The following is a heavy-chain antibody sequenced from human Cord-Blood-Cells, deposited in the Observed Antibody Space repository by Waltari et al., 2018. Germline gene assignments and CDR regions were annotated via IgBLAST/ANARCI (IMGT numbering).Heavy chain of an antibody. CDR3: ARLIVVVTAILDY. V-gene: IGHV4-39*01. CDR1: GGSISSSSYY. CDR2: IYYSWST. J-gene: IGHJ4*02. Sequence: QLQLQESGPGLVKPSETLSLTCTVSGGSISSSSYYWGWIRQPPGKGLEWIGSIYYSWSTYYNPSLNSRVTISVDTSKNQFSLKLSSVTAADTAVYYCARLIVVVTAILDYWGQGTLVTVSS. D-gene: IGHD2-21*02.